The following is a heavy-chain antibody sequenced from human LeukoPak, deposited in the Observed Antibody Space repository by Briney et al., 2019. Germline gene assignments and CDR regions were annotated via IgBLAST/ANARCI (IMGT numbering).Heavy chain of an antibody. V-gene: IGHV4-34*01. J-gene: IGHJ3*02. D-gene: IGHD2-8*01. CDR2: INHSGST. CDR1: GGSFSGYY. Sequence: SETLSLTCAVYGGSFSGYYWSWIRQPPGKGLEWIGEINHSGSTNYNPSLKSRVTISVDTSKNQFSLKLSSVTAADTAVYYCARYCTNGVCYSRSAFDIGGQGTMVTVSS. CDR3: ARYCTNGVCYSRSAFDI.